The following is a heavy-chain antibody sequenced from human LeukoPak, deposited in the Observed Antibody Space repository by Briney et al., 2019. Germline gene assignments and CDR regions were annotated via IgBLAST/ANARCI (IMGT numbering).Heavy chain of an antibody. V-gene: IGHV1-2*02. CDR3: ARGHYYDSSGYPLYYYYYMDV. CDR2: INPNSGGT. CDR1: GYTFTSYY. Sequence: ASVKVSCKASGYTFTSYYMHWVRQAPGQGLEWMGWINPNSGGTNYAQKFQGRVTMTRDTSISTAYMELRSLRSDDTAVYYCARGHYYDSSGYPLYYYYYMDVWGKGTTVTVSS. J-gene: IGHJ6*03. D-gene: IGHD3-22*01.